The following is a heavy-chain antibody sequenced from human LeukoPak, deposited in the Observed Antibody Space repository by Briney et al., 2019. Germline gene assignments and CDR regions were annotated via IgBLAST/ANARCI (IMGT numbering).Heavy chain of an antibody. Sequence: TGGSLRLSCAASGFIFDDYGVSWVRQAPGKGLEWVSGINWNGGSTGYADSVKGRFIISRDNAKNSLYLQMNSLRAEDTALYYCARRIVGATNWFDPWGQGTLVTVSS. CDR1: GFIFDDYG. V-gene: IGHV3-20*04. CDR2: INWNGGST. D-gene: IGHD1-26*01. CDR3: ARRIVGATNWFDP. J-gene: IGHJ5*02.